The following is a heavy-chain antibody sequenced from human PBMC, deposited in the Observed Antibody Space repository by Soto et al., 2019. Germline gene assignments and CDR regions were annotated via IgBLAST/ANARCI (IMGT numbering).Heavy chain of an antibody. J-gene: IGHJ6*02. CDR2: IYYSGST. D-gene: IGHD3-22*01. CDR1: GGSISSYY. V-gene: IGHV4-59*12. CDR3: ARDWARPIGGDSSGYYGYFYYYGMDV. Sequence: SETLSLTCTVSGGSISSYYWSWIRQPPGKGLEWIGYIYYSGSTNYNPSLKSRVTMSVDTSKNQLYLKLSSVTAADTAVYYCARDWARPIGGDSSGYYGYFYYYGMDVWGQGTTVTVSS.